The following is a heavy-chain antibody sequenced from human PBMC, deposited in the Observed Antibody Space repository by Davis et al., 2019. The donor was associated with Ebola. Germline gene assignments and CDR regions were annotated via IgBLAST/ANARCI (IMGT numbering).Heavy chain of an antibody. Sequence: GESLKISCAASGFTFSSYWMHWVRQASGKGLEWVGRIRSKANSYATAYAASVKGRFTISRDDSKNTAYLQMNSLRAEDTAVYYCARGKGATNLDYWGQGTLVTVSS. J-gene: IGHJ4*02. V-gene: IGHV3-73*01. CDR2: IRSKANSYAT. CDR1: GFTFSSYW. CDR3: ARGKGATNLDY. D-gene: IGHD1-26*01.